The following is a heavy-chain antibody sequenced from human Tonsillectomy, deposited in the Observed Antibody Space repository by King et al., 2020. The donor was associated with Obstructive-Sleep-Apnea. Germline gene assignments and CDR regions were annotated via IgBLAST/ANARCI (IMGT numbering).Heavy chain of an antibody. Sequence: VQLVESGGGVVQPGRSLRISCAASGFTFTTYGMHWVRQAPGKGLEWVAVIWYDGSYIHYSDSVKGRFTISRDKFENTLYLQMNSLRADDTAVYYCARDYGSSIWFDPWGQGTLVTVSS. CDR2: IWYDGSYI. J-gene: IGHJ5*02. V-gene: IGHV3-33*01. CDR1: GFTFTTYG. CDR3: ARDYGSSIWFDP. D-gene: IGHD4-17*01.